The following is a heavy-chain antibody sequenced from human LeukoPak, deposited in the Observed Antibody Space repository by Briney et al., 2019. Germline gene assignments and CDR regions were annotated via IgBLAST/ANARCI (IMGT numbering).Heavy chain of an antibody. V-gene: IGHV3-30*02. D-gene: IGHD5-18*01. CDR1: GFTSSNYG. Sequence: GGSLRLSCAASGFTSSNYGMYCGCPAPGKGLGRVALIRFEGNNKYYADSVKGRFTISRDNSKNTLYLQMNSLRGEDTAVYYCARSHVDTALKVRKNVDYWGQGTLVTVSS. CDR2: IRFEGNNK. CDR3: ARSHVDTALKVRKNVDY. J-gene: IGHJ4*02.